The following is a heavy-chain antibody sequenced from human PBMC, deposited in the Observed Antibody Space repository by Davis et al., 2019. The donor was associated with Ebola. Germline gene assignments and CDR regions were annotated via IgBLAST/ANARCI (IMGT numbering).Heavy chain of an antibody. CDR1: GGSISSGGYY. J-gene: IGHJ4*02. CDR3: AVAVVPAAGGLDY. D-gene: IGHD2-2*01. CDR2: IYYSGST. Sequence: MHSETLSLTCTVSGGSISSGGYYWSWIRQHPGKGLEWIGYIYYSGSTYSNPSLKSRVTISVDTSKNQFSLKLSSVTAADTAVYYCAVAVVPAAGGLDYWGQGTLVTVSS. V-gene: IGHV4-31*03.